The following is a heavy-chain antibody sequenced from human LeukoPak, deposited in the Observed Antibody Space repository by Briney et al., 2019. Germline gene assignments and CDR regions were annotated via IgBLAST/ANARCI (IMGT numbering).Heavy chain of an antibody. CDR3: AKDRISGQGGAARILDY. CDR2: VSGDATST. CDR1: GFAFDDYA. Sequence: GGSLRLSCAASGFAFDDYAMHWVRQAPGKGLEWVCVVSGDATSTYYADSVKGRFTISRDTSKNTFYLEMNSLGADDTALYYCAKDRISGQGGAARILDYWGQGILVTVSS. D-gene: IGHD6-6*01. V-gene: IGHV3-43*02. J-gene: IGHJ4*02.